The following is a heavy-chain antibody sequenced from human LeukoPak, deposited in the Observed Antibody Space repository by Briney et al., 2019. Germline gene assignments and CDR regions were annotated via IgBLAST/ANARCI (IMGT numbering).Heavy chain of an antibody. CDR3: ARDPNTVTKAFDI. J-gene: IGHJ3*02. Sequence: SQTLSLTRTVSDDSFSSHFWTWIRQPPGKGLGWIGYLSYIGSPNYNPSLKSRVTISVDTSKNQFSLKLSSVTAAVTAVYYCARDPNTVTKAFDIWGQGTVITVSS. V-gene: IGHV4-59*11. D-gene: IGHD4-17*01. CDR1: DDSFSSHF. CDR2: LSYIGSP.